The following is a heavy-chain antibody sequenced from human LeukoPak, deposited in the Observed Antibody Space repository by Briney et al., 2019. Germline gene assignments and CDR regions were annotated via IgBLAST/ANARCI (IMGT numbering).Heavy chain of an antibody. CDR3: ARDVDDSSGYSLGAFDI. Sequence: LETLSLTCTVSGGSISSSSYYWGWIRQPPGKGLEWIGSIYYSGSTYYNPSLKSRVTISVDTSKNQFSLKLSSVTAADTAVYYCARDVDDSSGYSLGAFDIWGQGTMVTVSS. CDR2: IYYSGST. D-gene: IGHD3-22*01. V-gene: IGHV4-39*07. J-gene: IGHJ3*02. CDR1: GGSISSSSYY.